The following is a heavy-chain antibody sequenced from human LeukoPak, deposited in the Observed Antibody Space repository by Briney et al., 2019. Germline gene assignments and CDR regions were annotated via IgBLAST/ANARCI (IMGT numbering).Heavy chain of an antibody. CDR2: IWYDGSNK. CDR3: VRVGFTNYGIDY. V-gene: IGHV3-33*01. Sequence: GRSLRLSCVASGFTFSGYCMHWVRQAPGKGLEWVAVIWYDGSNKYYADSVKGRFTISRDNSNNTLVLQMNSLRVEDTAVYYCVRVGFTNYGIDYWGQGTLVTVSS. D-gene: IGHD2-8*01. J-gene: IGHJ4*02. CDR1: GFTFSGYC.